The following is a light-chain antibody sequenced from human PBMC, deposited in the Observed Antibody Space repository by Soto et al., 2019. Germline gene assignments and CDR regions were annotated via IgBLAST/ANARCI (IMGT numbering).Light chain of an antibody. CDR1: QSVSSSY. CDR2: GAS. CDR3: QQYGSSRT. Sequence: EIVLTQSPGTLSLSPGERATLSCRASQSVSSSYLAWYQQKPGQAPRLLIYGASSRATGIPDRVSGSGSGRAFTLTISRLEPEDFAVYYCQQYGSSRTFGQGTKVEIK. V-gene: IGKV3-20*01. J-gene: IGKJ1*01.